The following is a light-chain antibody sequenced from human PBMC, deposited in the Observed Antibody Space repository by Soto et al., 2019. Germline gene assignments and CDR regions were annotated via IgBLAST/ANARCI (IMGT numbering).Light chain of an antibody. J-gene: IGKJ5*01. Sequence: TQNPTTLSVSPGVRATLSCRASPSVSSNLAWYQQKRGQAPRLLIFDASNRATGIPARFSGSGSGTDFTLTISSLEPEDFAVYYCQQRSNWPPITFGQGTRLEIK. CDR2: DAS. CDR3: QQRSNWPPIT. V-gene: IGKV3-11*01. CDR1: PSVSSN.